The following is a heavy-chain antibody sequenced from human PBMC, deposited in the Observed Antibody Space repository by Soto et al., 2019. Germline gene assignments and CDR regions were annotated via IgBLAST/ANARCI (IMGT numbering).Heavy chain of an antibody. Sequence: ASVKVSCKASGYTFTSYDINWVRQATGQGLEWMGWMNPNSGNTGYAQKFQGRVTMTRNTSISTAYMELSSLRSEDTAVYYCARGGYSYGYSGFDPWGQGALVTVSS. J-gene: IGHJ5*02. D-gene: IGHD5-18*01. V-gene: IGHV1-8*01. CDR1: GYTFTSYD. CDR2: MNPNSGNT. CDR3: ARGGYSYGYSGFDP.